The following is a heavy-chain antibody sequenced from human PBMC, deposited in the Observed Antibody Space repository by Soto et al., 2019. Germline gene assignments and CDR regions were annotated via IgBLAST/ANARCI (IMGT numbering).Heavy chain of an antibody. Sequence: EVQLVESGGGLVQPGGSLRLSCAASGFTFSSYWMSWVRQAPGKGLEWVANIKEDGSERYYVDSVKGRFTISRDNAKHSRYLQMNGLRAEDPAVSYCARATGADKEDYWCQGALVTVSS. CDR3: ARATGADKEDY. CDR1: GFTFSSYW. V-gene: IGHV3-7*04. CDR2: IKEDGSER. D-gene: IGHD3-10*01. J-gene: IGHJ4*02.